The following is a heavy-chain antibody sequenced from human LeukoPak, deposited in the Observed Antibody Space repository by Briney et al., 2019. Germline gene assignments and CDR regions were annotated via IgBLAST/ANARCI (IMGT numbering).Heavy chain of an antibody. CDR2: INSVGNTI. V-gene: IGHV3-48*03. CDR3: ARSGGSFYDY. Sequence: GGSLRLSCATSGFTFSSYEMNWVRQAPGKGLEWISYINSVGNTIYYADSVRGRFTISRDNAKNSLYLQMNSLRAEDTALYYCARSGGSFYDYWGQGTLVTVSS. D-gene: IGHD2-15*01. J-gene: IGHJ4*02. CDR1: GFTFSSYE.